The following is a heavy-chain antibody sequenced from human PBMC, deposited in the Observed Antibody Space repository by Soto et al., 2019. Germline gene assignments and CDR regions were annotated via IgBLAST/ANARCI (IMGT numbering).Heavy chain of an antibody. CDR3: ARVMGIAYYYGMDV. CDR1: GGSISSYY. CDR2: IYYSGST. D-gene: IGHD6-13*01. Sequence: SETLSLTCTVSGGSISSYYWSWIRQPPGKGLEWIGYIYYSGSTNYNPSLKSRVTISVDTSKNQFSLKLSPVTAADTAVYYCARVMGIAYYYGMDVWGQGTTVTVSS. J-gene: IGHJ6*02. V-gene: IGHV4-59*01.